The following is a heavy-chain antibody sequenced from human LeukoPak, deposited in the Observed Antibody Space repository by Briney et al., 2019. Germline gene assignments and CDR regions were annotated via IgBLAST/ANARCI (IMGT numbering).Heavy chain of an antibody. CDR2: ISGRGDSA. Sequence: PGGSLRLSCAAFGSTFSSDDMGWVRQAPAKGLEWVSVISGRGDSAYYADSVKGRFTISRDNSKNTLYLHMNSLRAEDTAVYYCAKGRSYRGGYYYFDYWGQGTLVTVSS. D-gene: IGHD5-18*01. CDR3: AKGRSYRGGYYYFDY. CDR1: GSTFSSDD. V-gene: IGHV3-23*01. J-gene: IGHJ4*02.